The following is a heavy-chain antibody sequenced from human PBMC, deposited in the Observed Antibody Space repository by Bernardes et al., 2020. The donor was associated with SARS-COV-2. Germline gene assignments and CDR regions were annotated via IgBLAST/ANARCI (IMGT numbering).Heavy chain of an antibody. D-gene: IGHD1-26*01. CDR2: ISRGGETK. Sequence: VGSLSLSCAASGFTFSSYEMNWIRQAPGKGLQWLSYISRGGETKSYADSVKGRFTISRDNAKDALYLQMNNLRVDDSGVYFCASVAPSGDNNFDYWGQGTLVTVSS. CDR3: ASVAPSGDNNFDY. CDR1: GFTFSSYE. V-gene: IGHV3-48*03. J-gene: IGHJ4*02.